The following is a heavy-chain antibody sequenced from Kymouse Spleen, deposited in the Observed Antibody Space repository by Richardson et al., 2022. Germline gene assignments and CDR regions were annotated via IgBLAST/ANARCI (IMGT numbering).Heavy chain of an antibody. V-gene: IGHV4-39*01. J-gene: IGHJ4*02. CDR1: GGSISSSSYY. D-gene: IGHD2-2*02. CDR2: IYYSGST. CDR3: AVYCSSTSWDY. Sequence: QLQLQESGPGLVKPSETLSLTCTVSGGSISSSSYYWGWIRQPPGKGLEWIGSIYYSGSTYYNPSLKSRVTISVDTSKNQFSLKLSSVTAADTAVYYCAVYCSSTSWDYWGQGTLVTVSS.